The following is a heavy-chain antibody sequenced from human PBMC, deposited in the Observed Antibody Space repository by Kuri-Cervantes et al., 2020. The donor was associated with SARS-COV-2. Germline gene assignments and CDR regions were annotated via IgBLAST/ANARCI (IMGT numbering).Heavy chain of an antibody. CDR2: IWYDGSNK. J-gene: IGHJ4*02. CDR3: ARDYIAARPGLDY. Sequence: GGSLRLSCAASGFTFSSYGMHWVRQAPGKGLEWVAVIWYDGSNKYYADSVKGRFTISRDNSKNTLYLQMNSLRAGDTAVYYCARDYIAARPGLDYWGQGTLVTVSS. V-gene: IGHV3-33*01. CDR1: GFTFSSYG. D-gene: IGHD6-6*01.